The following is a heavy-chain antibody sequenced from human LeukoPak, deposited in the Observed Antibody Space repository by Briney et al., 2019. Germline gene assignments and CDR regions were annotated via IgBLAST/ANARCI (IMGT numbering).Heavy chain of an antibody. CDR3: TRPLGGIDIFDY. D-gene: IGHD1-14*01. V-gene: IGHV3-15*01. Sequence: GGSLRLSCAVSGFTFKNAYMTWVRQAPGKGLEWVGRIKTNADGGATDYAAPVKGRFSISRDDSKNTLYLQMDRLKAEDTGVYFCTRPLGGIDIFDYWGQGTLVTVSS. CDR1: GFTFKNAY. CDR2: IKTNADGGAT. J-gene: IGHJ4*02.